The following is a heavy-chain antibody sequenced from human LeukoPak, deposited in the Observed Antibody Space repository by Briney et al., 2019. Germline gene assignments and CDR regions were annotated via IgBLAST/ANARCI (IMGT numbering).Heavy chain of an antibody. Sequence: PGGSLRLSCAASGNYWMHWVRQAPGKGLVWVSHINSDGSWTGYADSVKGRFTISKDNAKNMVYLHKNSLRVDDTAVYYCVSFYETYWGRGTLVTVSS. D-gene: IGHD2-2*01. CDR1: GNYW. J-gene: IGHJ4*02. CDR2: INSDGSWT. CDR3: VSFYETY. V-gene: IGHV3-74*01.